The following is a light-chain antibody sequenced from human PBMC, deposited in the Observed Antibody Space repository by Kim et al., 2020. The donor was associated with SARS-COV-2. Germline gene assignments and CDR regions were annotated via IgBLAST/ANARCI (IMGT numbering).Light chain of an antibody. Sequence: LSPGEGATLSCRARQSISTNLAWYQQKPGQAPRLLIFGASTRATGIPARFGGIGSGTEFTLTVSSLQSEDFAVYYCQQYNNWPLTFGGGTKVDIK. J-gene: IGKJ4*01. CDR2: GAS. V-gene: IGKV3D-15*01. CDR3: QQYNNWPLT. CDR1: QSISTN.